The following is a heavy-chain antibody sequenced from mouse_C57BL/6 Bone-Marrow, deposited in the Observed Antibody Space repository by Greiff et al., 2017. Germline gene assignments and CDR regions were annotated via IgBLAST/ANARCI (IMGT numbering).Heavy chain of an antibody. CDR3: ARTTVVATSGDY. D-gene: IGHD1-1*01. CDR1: GYTFTSYW. CDR2: IYPGSGST. J-gene: IGHJ4*01. V-gene: IGHV1-55*01. Sequence: QVQLQQSGAELVKPGASVKMSCKASGYTFTSYWITWVKQRPGQGLEWIGDIYPGSGSTNYNEKFKSKATLTVDTSSSTAYMQLSSLTSEDSAVYYCARTTVVATSGDYWGQGTSVTVSA.